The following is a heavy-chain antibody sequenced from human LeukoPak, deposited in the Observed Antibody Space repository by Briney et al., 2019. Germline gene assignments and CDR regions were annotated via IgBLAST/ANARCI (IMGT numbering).Heavy chain of an antibody. D-gene: IGHD5-18*01. CDR3: ARDPLPQYTDYYYMDV. V-gene: IGHV1-69*05. CDR2: IIPIFGTA. Sequence: GASVKVSCKASGYTFTSYGISWVRQAPGQGLEWMGRIIPIFGTANYAQKFQGRVTITTDESTSTAYMELSSLRSEDTAVYYCARDPLPQYTDYYYMDVWGKGTTVTVSS. CDR1: GYTFTSYG. J-gene: IGHJ6*03.